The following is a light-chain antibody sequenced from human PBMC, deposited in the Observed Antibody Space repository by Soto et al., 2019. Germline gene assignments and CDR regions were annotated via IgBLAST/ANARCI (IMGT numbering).Light chain of an antibody. Sequence: EVVMTQSPDTLSVSPGERATLSCRASQSVGIKLGWYQQRPGQAPRLLIYGASTRATGVPARFSGGGSGTKFSHTISSLHSEDSAVYSCHQYDNWFPVTFGQGTRQEIK. V-gene: IGKV3-15*01. J-gene: IGKJ5*01. CDR3: HQYDNWFPVT. CDR2: GAS. CDR1: QSVGIK.